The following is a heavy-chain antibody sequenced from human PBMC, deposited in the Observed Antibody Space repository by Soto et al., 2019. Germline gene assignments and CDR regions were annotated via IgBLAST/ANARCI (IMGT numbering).Heavy chain of an antibody. D-gene: IGHD1-26*01. V-gene: IGHV6-1*02. J-gene: IGHJ4*02. CDR1: GDSVSSNSVA. CDR3: SRGNRWAFDY. Sequence: QVQLQQSGPGLVKPSQTLSLTCAISGDSVSSNSVAWHWIRQSPSRGLEWLGRTYYRSKWYNNYAVSVKXXIXIXXDTSKNQFSLQLNSVTPEDTAVYYCSRGNRWAFDYWGQGTLVTVSS. CDR2: TYYRSKWYN.